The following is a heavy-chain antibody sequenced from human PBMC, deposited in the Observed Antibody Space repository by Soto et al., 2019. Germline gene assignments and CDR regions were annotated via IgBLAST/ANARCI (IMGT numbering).Heavy chain of an antibody. Sequence: EVQLVESGGGLVKPGGSLRLSCAASGFTFSSYSMNWVRQAPGKGLEWVSSISSSSSYIYYADSVKGRFTISRDNAKNSRYLQMNSLRAEDTAVYYCARDMTLTTPYYYYYYMDVWGKGTTVTVSS. CDR3: ARDMTLTTPYYYYYYMDV. D-gene: IGHD3-22*01. V-gene: IGHV3-21*01. CDR2: ISSSSSYI. J-gene: IGHJ6*03. CDR1: GFTFSSYS.